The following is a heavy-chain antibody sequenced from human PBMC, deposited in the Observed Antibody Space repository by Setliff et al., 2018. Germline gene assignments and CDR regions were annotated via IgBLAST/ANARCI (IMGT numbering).Heavy chain of an antibody. CDR3: ARVKVIVGATPRTYYMDV. Sequence: ASVKVSCKPSGYTFTSYDINWVRQATGQGLEWMGWMNPNSGNTGYARKFQGRVTITRNTSISTAYMELSSLRSEDTAVYYCARVKVIVGATPRTYYMDVWGKGTTVTVSS. J-gene: IGHJ6*03. V-gene: IGHV1-8*03. D-gene: IGHD1-26*01. CDR2: MNPNSGNT. CDR1: GYTFTSYD.